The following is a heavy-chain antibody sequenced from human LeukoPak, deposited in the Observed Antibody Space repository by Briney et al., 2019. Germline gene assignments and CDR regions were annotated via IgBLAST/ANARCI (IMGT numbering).Heavy chain of an antibody. CDR2: ISAYNGNT. D-gene: IGHD3-22*01. J-gene: IGHJ6*02. V-gene: IGHV1-18*01. CDR3: ARGHYYDSSGYYYYYYGMDV. CDR1: GYTFTSYG. Sequence: ASVKVSCKASGYTFTSYGISRVRQAPGQGLEWMGWISAYNGNTNYAQKLQGRVTMTTDTSTSTAYMELRSLRSEDTAVYYCARGHYYDSSGYYYYYYGMDVWGQGTTVTVSS.